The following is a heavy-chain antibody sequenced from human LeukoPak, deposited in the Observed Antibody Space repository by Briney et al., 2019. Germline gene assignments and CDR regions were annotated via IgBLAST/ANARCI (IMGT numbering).Heavy chain of an antibody. CDR2: ISGGGVST. CDR3: AKASRYSGTFPPDY. D-gene: IGHD1-26*01. V-gene: IGHV3-23*01. CDR1: GFTFSSYA. Sequence: GGSLRLSCAASGFTFSSYAMSWVRQAPGKGLEWVSTISGGGVSTYYADSVKGRFAISRDNSKNTLYPQMNSLRAEDTAVYYCAKASRYSGTFPPDYWGQGTLVTVSS. J-gene: IGHJ4*02.